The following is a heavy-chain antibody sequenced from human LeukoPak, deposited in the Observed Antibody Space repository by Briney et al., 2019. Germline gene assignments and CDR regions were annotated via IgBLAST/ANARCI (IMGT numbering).Heavy chain of an antibody. V-gene: IGHV3-23*01. J-gene: IGHJ5*02. CDR1: GFTFSSYA. Sequence: GGSLRLSCAASGFTFSSYAMSWVRQAPGKGLEWVSAISGSGGSTYYADSVKGRFTISRDNSKNTLYLQMNGLRAEDTAVYYCAKDPYVSELTNWFDPWGQGTLVTVSS. D-gene: IGHD1-7*01. CDR3: AKDPYVSELTNWFDP. CDR2: ISGSGGST.